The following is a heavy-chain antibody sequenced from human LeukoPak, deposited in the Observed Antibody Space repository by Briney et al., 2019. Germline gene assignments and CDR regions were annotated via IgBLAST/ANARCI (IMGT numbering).Heavy chain of an antibody. CDR2: IIPIFGTA. J-gene: IGHJ3*02. CDR1: GYTFTSYY. D-gene: IGHD5-18*01. CDR3: ARGMPSGYSYGPAASPDAFDI. V-gene: IGHV1-69*06. Sequence: ASVKVSCKASGYTFTSYYMHWVRQAPGQGLEWMGGIIPIFGTANYAQKFQGRVTITADKSTSTAYMELSSLRSEDTAVYYCARGMPSGYSYGPAASPDAFDIWGQGTMVTVSS.